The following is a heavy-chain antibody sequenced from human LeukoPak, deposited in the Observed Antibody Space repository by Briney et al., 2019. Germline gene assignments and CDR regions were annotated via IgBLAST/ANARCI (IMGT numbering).Heavy chain of an antibody. Sequence: GGSLRLSCAASGFTFSSYEMNWVRQAPGKGLEWVSYISSSGSTIYYADSVKGRFTISRDNAKNSLYLQMNSLRAEDTAVYYCARGGAYCGGDCYNAFDIRGQGTMVTVSS. CDR1: GFTFSSYE. J-gene: IGHJ3*02. V-gene: IGHV3-48*03. D-gene: IGHD2-21*02. CDR2: ISSSGSTI. CDR3: ARGGAYCGGDCYNAFDI.